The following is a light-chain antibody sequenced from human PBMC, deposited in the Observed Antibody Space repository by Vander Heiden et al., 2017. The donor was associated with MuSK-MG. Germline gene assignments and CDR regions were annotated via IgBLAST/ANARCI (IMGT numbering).Light chain of an antibody. Sequence: DIQRTQSASSLSASVGDRVSITCRASQSISSYLNWYQQKPGKAPKLLIYAASSLQSGVPSRFSGSGSGTDFTLTISSLQPEDFATYYCQQSSSTELTFGGGTKVEI. J-gene: IGKJ4*01. CDR1: QSISSY. V-gene: IGKV1-39*01. CDR3: QQSSSTELT. CDR2: AAS.